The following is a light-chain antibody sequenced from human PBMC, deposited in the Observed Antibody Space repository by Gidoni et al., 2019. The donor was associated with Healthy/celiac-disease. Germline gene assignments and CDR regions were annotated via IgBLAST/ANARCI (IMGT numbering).Light chain of an antibody. V-gene: IGLV1-44*01. CDR1: RSNIGSNT. CDR2: SNN. Sequence: SVLPQPPSASGTPGQRVTIPCPGSRSNIGSNTVNWYQQLPGTAPNLLIYSNNQRPSGVPDRFSGSKSGTSASLAISGLQSEDEADYYCAAWDDSLNGVVFGGGTKLTVL. CDR3: AAWDDSLNGVV. J-gene: IGLJ2*01.